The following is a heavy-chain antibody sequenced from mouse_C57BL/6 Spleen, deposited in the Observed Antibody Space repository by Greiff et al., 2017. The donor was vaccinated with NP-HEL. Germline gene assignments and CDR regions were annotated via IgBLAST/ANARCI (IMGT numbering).Heavy chain of an antibody. J-gene: IGHJ4*01. CDR1: GYTFTSYW. CDR2: IHPNSGST. D-gene: IGHD2-4*01. V-gene: IGHV1-64*01. Sequence: QVQLQQPGAELVKPGASVKLSCKASGYTFTSYWMHWVKQRPGQGLEWIGMIHPNSGSTNYNEKFKSKATLTVDKSSSTAYMQLSSLTSEDSAVYYCARGPYDYDARYYAMDYWGQGTSVTVSS. CDR3: ARGPYDYDARYYAMDY.